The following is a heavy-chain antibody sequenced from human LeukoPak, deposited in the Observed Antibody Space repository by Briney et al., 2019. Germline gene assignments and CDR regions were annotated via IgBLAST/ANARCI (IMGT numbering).Heavy chain of an antibody. CDR2: INPSSGDT. CDR3: APLGFCSGGTCYNGN. Sequence: ASVKVSCKVSGYTLTELSMHWVRQAPGQGLEWMGWINPSSGDTNYAQNFQGRVTMTRDTSISTAYMELSRLRSDDTAVYYCAPLGFCSGGTCYNGNWGQGTLVTVSS. D-gene: IGHD2-15*01. V-gene: IGHV1-2*02. CDR1: GYTLTELS. J-gene: IGHJ4*02.